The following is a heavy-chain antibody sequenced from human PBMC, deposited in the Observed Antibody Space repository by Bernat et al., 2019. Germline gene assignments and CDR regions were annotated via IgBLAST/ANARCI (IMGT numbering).Heavy chain of an antibody. J-gene: IGHJ6*02. V-gene: IGHV3-30*18. CDR3: AKGVSAGSTHCKWSGMDV. CDR2: ISFDGRNQ. Sequence: QVQLVESGGGVVQPGRSLRLSCAASGFTFSSYGMHWVRQTPGKGLEWLAVISFDGRNQYYPDSVKGRFTISRDNYKNTLDLQMNSLRPEDTAVYDCAKGVSAGSTHCKWSGMDVWGQGTTVTVSS. CDR1: GFTFSSYG. D-gene: IGHD2/OR15-2a*01.